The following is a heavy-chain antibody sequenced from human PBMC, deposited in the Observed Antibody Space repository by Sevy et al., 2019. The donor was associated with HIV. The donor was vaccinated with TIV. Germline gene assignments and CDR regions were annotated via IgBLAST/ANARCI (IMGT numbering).Heavy chain of an antibody. CDR3: ARAVPIAAAGIKRAPYFDY. CDR1: GGSFSGYY. D-gene: IGHD6-13*01. J-gene: IGHJ4*02. Sequence: SETLSLTCAVYGGSFSGYYWSWIRQPPGKGLEWIGEINHSGSTNYNPSLKSRVTISVDTSKNQFSLKLSSVTAADTAVYYCARAVPIAAAGIKRAPYFDYWGQGPLVTVSS. CDR2: INHSGST. V-gene: IGHV4-34*01.